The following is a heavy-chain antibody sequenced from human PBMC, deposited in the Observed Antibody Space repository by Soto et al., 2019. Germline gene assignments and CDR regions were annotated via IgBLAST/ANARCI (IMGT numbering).Heavy chain of an antibody. Sequence: EVQLVESGGTLVQPGGSLRLSCAASGFTFSDHYMDWVRQPPGKGLEWVGRSRKRANSYTTEYAASVKGRFTISRDDSTTSLDLQMNGLTTEDAAVYYCASVVIVATSYYFDYWGQGTLVTVSS. J-gene: IGHJ4*02. CDR1: GFTFSDHY. V-gene: IGHV3-72*01. CDR2: SRKRANSYTT. CDR3: ASVVIVATSYYFDY. D-gene: IGHD5-12*01.